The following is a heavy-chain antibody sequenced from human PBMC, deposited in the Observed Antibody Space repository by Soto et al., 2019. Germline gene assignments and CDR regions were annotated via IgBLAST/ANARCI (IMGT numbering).Heavy chain of an antibody. CDR3: ARDRLVVRGVFDY. CDR2: ISYDGSNK. V-gene: IGHV3-30-3*01. Sequence: GGSLRLSCAASGFTFSSYAMHWVRQAPGKGLEWVAVISYDGSNKYYADSVKGRFTISRGNSKNTLYLQMNSLRAEDTAVYYCARDRLVVRGVFDYWGQGTLVTVS. CDR1: GFTFSSYA. J-gene: IGHJ4*02. D-gene: IGHD3-10*01.